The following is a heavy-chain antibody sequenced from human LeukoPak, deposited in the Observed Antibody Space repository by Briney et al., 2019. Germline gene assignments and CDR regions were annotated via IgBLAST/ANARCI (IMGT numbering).Heavy chain of an antibody. J-gene: IGHJ1*01. V-gene: IGHV3-30-3*01. CDR3: ARGPSSSWFEYFQH. CDR2: ISYDGSNK. CDR1: GFTFSSYA. D-gene: IGHD6-13*01. Sequence: GGSLRLSCAASGFTFSSYAMHWVRQAPGKGLEWVAVISYDGSNKYYADSVKGRFTISRDNSKNTLYLQMNSLRAEDTAVYYCARGPSSSWFEYFQHWGQGTLVTVSS.